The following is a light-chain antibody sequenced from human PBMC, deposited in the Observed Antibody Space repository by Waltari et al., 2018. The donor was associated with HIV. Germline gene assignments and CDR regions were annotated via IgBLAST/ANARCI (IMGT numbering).Light chain of an antibody. CDR1: SSNIGINT. CDR2: NDN. Sequence: QSVLTQSPSASGTPGQRVNISCSGSSSNIGINTINWFQQRPGTAPKLLLFNDNERPSGVPDRFSGSKSGTSASLAISGLQSEDEANYYCAAWDVTLHGWVFGGGTKVTVL. V-gene: IGLV1-44*01. CDR3: AAWDVTLHGWV. J-gene: IGLJ3*02.